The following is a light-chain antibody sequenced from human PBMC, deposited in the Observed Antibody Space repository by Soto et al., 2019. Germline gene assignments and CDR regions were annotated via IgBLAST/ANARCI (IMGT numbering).Light chain of an antibody. CDR3: QQYDTVPWT. Sequence: DIQMTQSPSSLPASVGDRVTITCRASQGIGNYLVWYQQKPGKVPKLLIYGASILQSGVPSRFSGSGSGTYFTLTIRSLQPDDAATYYCQQYDTVPWTFGQGTKVEIK. CDR1: QGIGNY. V-gene: IGKV1-27*01. CDR2: GAS. J-gene: IGKJ1*01.